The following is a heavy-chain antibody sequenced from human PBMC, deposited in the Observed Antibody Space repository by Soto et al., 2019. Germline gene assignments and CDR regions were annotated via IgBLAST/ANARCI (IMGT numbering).Heavy chain of an antibody. Sequence: AGGALRLSRAASGFTLSSKYMSWVRQAPGKGVEWGSVIYSGGSTYYADSVKGRFTISRDNSKNTLYLQMNSLRAEDTAVYYCARGYYDFWSGYPVHRQKTASYYMDVWGKGTTVTVS. V-gene: IGHV3-66*01. D-gene: IGHD3-3*01. CDR2: IYSGGST. CDR3: ARGYYDFWSGYPVHRQKTASYYMDV. J-gene: IGHJ6*03. CDR1: GFTLSSKY.